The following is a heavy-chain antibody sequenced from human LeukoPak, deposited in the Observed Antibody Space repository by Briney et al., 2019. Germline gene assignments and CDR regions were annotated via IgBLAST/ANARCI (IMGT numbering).Heavy chain of an antibody. D-gene: IGHD3-16*01. CDR3: ARGGAVGIYDFDF. V-gene: IGHV3-74*01. CDR2: LNSYGTNT. Sequence: GGSLRLSCAASGFTFSSYWMHWVRQAPEKGLVWISGLNSYGTNTNYADSVKGRFTISRDNAKNTLYLQMNSLRADDTAVYYCARGGAVGIYDFDFWGQGTLVTVSS. CDR1: GFTFSSYW. J-gene: IGHJ4*02.